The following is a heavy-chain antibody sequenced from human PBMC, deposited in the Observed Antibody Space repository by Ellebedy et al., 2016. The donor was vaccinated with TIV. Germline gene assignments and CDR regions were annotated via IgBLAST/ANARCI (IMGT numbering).Heavy chain of an antibody. CDR3: AADWNSSGWYYYYYGMDV. D-gene: IGHD6-19*01. Sequence: SVKVSCXASGFTFTSSAVQWVRQARGQRLEWIGWIVVGSGNTNYAQKFQERVTITRDMSTSTAYMELSSLRSEDTAAYYCAADWNSSGWYYYYYGMDVWGQGTTVTVSS. CDR1: GFTFTSSA. V-gene: IGHV1-58*01. J-gene: IGHJ6*02. CDR2: IVVGSGNT.